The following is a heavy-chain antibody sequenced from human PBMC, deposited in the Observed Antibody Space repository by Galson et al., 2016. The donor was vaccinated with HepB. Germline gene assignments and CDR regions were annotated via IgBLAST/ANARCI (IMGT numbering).Heavy chain of an antibody. Sequence: SLRLSCAASGFTFSTYGMHWVRQAPGKGLEWVAAISYDVSITFYPDSVKGRFTISRDNSKNTLFLQMNSLRADDTAVYYCAKDQDCSGGNCWALYYYYGMDVWGQGTTVTVSS. CDR3: AKDQDCSGGNCWALYYYYGMDV. CDR2: ISYDVSIT. J-gene: IGHJ6*02. CDR1: GFTFSTYG. V-gene: IGHV3-30*18. D-gene: IGHD2-15*01.